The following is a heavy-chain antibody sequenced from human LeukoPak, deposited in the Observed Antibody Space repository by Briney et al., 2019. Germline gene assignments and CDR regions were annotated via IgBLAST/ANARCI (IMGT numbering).Heavy chain of an antibody. CDR1: DYSISSGYY. V-gene: IGHV4-38-2*02. Sequence: PSETLSLTCTVSDYSISSGYYWGWIRQPPGKGLEWIGSVYHSGNTYYKSSLESRVTISVDTSKNQFSLKLSSVTAADTAVYYCARSKDIRMGTKRGIEMDYWGQGTLVTVSS. CDR2: VYHSGNT. J-gene: IGHJ4*02. CDR3: ARSKDIRMGTKRGIEMDY. D-gene: IGHD5-24*01.